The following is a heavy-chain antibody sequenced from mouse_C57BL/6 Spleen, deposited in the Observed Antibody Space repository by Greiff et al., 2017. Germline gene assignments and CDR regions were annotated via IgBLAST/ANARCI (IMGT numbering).Heavy chain of an antibody. CDR2: IYPGDGDT. CDR1: GYAFSSYW. J-gene: IGHJ3*01. Sequence: QVQLQQSGAELVKPGASVKISCKASGYAFSSYWMNWVKQRPGKGLEWIGQIYPGDGDTNYNGKFKGKATLTADKSSSTAYMQLSSLTSEDSAVCFCARKEEDCATFAYWGEGSLVTVSA. D-gene: IGHD6-1*01. CDR3: ARKEEDCATFAY. V-gene: IGHV1-80*01.